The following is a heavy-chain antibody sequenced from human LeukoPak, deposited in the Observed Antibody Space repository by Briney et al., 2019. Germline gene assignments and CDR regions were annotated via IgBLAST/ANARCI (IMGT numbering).Heavy chain of an antibody. CDR1: GYTFINHA. CDR3: ARRLGRSLDY. V-gene: IGHV1-3*04. CDR2: INIGNGNT. D-gene: IGHD2-21*01. J-gene: IGHJ4*02. Sequence: ASVKVSCKASGYTFINHAIHWVRQAPGQRLEWMGWINIGNGNTKYSQNFQGRITITRDTSATTAYMDLSSLRSEDTAMYYCARRLGRSLDYWGQGTLVTVSS.